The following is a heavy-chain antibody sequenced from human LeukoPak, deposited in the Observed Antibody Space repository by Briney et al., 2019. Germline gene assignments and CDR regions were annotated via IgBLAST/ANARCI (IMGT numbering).Heavy chain of an antibody. Sequence: GGSLRLSCAASGFTFSSYAMSWVRQAPGKGLEWVSAISGSGGSTYYADSVKGRFTIFRDNSKDTLYLQMNSLRAEDTAVYYCAKAAIVATIERDYWGQGTLVTVSS. V-gene: IGHV3-23*01. J-gene: IGHJ4*02. D-gene: IGHD5-12*01. CDR1: GFTFSSYA. CDR3: AKAAIVATIERDY. CDR2: ISGSGGST.